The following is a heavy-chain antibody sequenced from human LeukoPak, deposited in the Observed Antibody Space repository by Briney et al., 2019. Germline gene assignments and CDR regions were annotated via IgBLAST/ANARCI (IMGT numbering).Heavy chain of an antibody. D-gene: IGHD3-16*01. CDR3: AKEGDMITFGGEIDY. J-gene: IGHJ4*02. Sequence: GGSLRLSCAASGFTFSSNVMSWVRQAPGKGLEWVSAISGSGGSTYYADSVKGRFTISRDNSKNTLYLQMNSLRAEDTAVYYCAKEGDMITFGGEIDYWGQGTLVTVSS. CDR2: ISGSGGST. V-gene: IGHV3-23*01. CDR1: GFTFSSNV.